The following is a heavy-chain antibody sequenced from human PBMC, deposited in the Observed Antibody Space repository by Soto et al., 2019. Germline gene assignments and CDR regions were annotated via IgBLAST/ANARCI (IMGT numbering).Heavy chain of an antibody. CDR2: INHSGST. Sequence: QVQLQQWGAGLLKPSETLSLTCAVYGGSFSGYYWSWIRQPPGKGLEWIGEINHSGSTNYNPSLKSXXTXSXXTSKNQFSLKLSSVTAADTAVYYCARDRYGYNFDYWGQGTLVTVSS. J-gene: IGHJ4*02. CDR1: GGSFSGYY. CDR3: ARDRYGYNFDY. V-gene: IGHV4-34*01. D-gene: IGHD5-12*01.